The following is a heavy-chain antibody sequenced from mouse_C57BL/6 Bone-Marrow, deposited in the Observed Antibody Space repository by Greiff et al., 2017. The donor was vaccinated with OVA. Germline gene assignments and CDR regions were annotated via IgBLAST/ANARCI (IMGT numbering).Heavy chain of an antibody. V-gene: IGHV14-4*01. CDR2: IDPENGDT. CDR3: TADGNYLAWFAY. CDR1: GFNIKDDY. Sequence: EVQGVESGAELVRPGASVKLSCTASGFNIKDDYMHWVKQRPEQGLEWIGWIDPENGDTEYDSKFQGKATITADTSSNTAYLQLSSLTSEDTAVYYCTADGNYLAWFAYWGQGTLVTVSA. J-gene: IGHJ3*01. D-gene: IGHD2-1*01.